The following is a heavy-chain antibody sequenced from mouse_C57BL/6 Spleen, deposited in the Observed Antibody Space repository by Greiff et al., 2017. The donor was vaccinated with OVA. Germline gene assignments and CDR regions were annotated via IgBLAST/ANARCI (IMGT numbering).Heavy chain of an antibody. D-gene: IGHD1-1*01. Sequence: QVQLKQSGPELVKPGASVKISCKASGYAFSSSWMNWVKQRPGKGLEWIGRIYPGDGDTNYNGKFKGKATLTADKSSSTAYMQLSSLTSEDSAVYFCARLGTTEGFAYWGQGTLVTVSA. V-gene: IGHV1-82*01. CDR3: ARLGTTEGFAY. J-gene: IGHJ3*01. CDR1: GYAFSSSW. CDR2: IYPGDGDT.